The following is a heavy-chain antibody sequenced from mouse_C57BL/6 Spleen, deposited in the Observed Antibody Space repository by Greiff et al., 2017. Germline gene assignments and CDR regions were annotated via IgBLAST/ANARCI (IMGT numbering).Heavy chain of an antibody. CDR1: GYTFTNYN. CDR2: INPNNGGT. CDR3: ATTVVATGFDY. J-gene: IGHJ2*01. V-gene: IGHV1-18*01. D-gene: IGHD1-1*01. Sequence: EVQLQQSGPGLVKPGASVKIPCKASGYTFTNYNMDWVKQSHGKSLEWIGDINPNNGGTIYNQKFKGKATLTVDKSSSTAYMELRSLTSEDTAVYYCATTVVATGFDYWGQGTTLTVSS.